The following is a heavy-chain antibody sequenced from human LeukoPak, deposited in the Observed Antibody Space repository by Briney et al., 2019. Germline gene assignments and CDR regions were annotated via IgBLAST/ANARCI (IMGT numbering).Heavy chain of an antibody. CDR3: ARSRTRIAAAGKSNWFDP. J-gene: IGHJ5*02. Sequence: ASVKVSCKASGYTFTGYYMHWVRQAPGQGLEWMGWINPNSGGTNYAQKFQGRVTMTRDTSISTAYMELSRLRSDDTAVYYCARSRTRIAAAGKSNWFDPWGQGTLVTVSS. V-gene: IGHV1-2*02. CDR1: GYTFTGYY. CDR2: INPNSGGT. D-gene: IGHD6-13*01.